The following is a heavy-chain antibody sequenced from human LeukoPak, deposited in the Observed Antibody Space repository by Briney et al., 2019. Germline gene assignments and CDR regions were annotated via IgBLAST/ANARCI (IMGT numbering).Heavy chain of an antibody. CDR2: TYYSGTT. CDR1: GGSIINHF. CDR3: ARAKDYHFDY. J-gene: IGHJ4*02. Sequence: SETLSLTCTVSGGSIINHFWSWIRQPPGKGLEWIGNTYYSGTTNYNPSLKSRVTISVDTSKNQFSLKLSSVTAADTAVYYCARAKDYHFDYWGQGTLVTVSS. D-gene: IGHD3-10*01. V-gene: IGHV4-59*11.